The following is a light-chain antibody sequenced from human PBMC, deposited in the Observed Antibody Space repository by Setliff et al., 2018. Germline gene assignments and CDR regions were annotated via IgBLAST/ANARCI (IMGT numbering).Light chain of an antibody. CDR3: GTWDGSLSAGLYV. CDR1: SSNIANNY. CDR2: DNN. V-gene: IGLV1-51*01. J-gene: IGLJ1*01. Sequence: SVLTQPPSVSAAPGQKVTISCSGSSSNIANNYVSWYQQLPGTAPKLLIYDNNKRPSGIPDRFSGSKSGTSATLGITGLQTGDEADYYCGTWDGSLSAGLYVFGTGTKV.